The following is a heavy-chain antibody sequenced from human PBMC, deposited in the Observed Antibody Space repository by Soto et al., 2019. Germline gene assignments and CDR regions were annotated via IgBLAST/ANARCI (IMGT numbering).Heavy chain of an antibody. CDR2: IYPGDSDT. J-gene: IGHJ4*02. D-gene: IGHD4-17*01. V-gene: IGHV5-51*01. CDR1: GYRFTNYW. Sequence: GESLKISCKGSGYRFTNYWIGWVRQMPGKGLEWMGIIYPGDSDTRYSPSFQGHVTISADKSISTAYLQWSSLKASDTAMYYCASTPVAYGDYEFVDYWGQGTLVTVSS. CDR3: ASTPVAYGDYEFVDY.